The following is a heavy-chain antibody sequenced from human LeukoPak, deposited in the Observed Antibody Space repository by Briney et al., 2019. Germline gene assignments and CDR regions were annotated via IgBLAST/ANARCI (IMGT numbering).Heavy chain of an antibody. CDR3: ARDGMVVVPAATHYYYYYYMDV. Sequence: GGSLRLSCAASGFTFSSYGMHWVRQAPGKGLEWVAVIWYDGGNKYYADSVKGRFTISRDNSKNTLYLQMNSLRAEDTAVYYCARDGMVVVPAATHYYYYYYMDVWGKGTTVTVSS. V-gene: IGHV3-33*01. D-gene: IGHD2-2*01. CDR2: IWYDGGNK. J-gene: IGHJ6*03. CDR1: GFTFSSYG.